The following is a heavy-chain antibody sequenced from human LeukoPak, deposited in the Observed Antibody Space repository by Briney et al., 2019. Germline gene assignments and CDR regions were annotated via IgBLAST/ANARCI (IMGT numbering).Heavy chain of an antibody. J-gene: IGHJ4*02. D-gene: IGHD3-3*01. CDR1: GGSISSSNW. V-gene: IGHV4-4*02. CDR3: AAYLEWLLFSFDY. CDR2: INHSGST. Sequence: PSGTLSLTCAVSGGSISSSNWWSWVRQPPGKGLEWIGEINHSGSTNYNPSLKSRVTISVDTSKNQFSLKLSSVTAADTAVYYCAAYLEWLLFSFDYWGQGTLVTVSS.